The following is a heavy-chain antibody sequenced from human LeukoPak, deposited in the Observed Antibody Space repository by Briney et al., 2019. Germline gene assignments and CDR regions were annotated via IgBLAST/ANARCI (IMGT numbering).Heavy chain of an antibody. CDR2: ISTGGSTI. CDR3: ARAAAMVRGVTGGMDV. Sequence: GGSLRLSCAASGLTFSSCEMNWVRQAPGKGLEWVSYISTGGSTIYYADSVKGRFTISRDNAKNSLYLQMNSLRAEDTAVYYCARAAAMVRGVTGGMDVWGQGTTVTVSS. D-gene: IGHD3-10*01. J-gene: IGHJ6*02. V-gene: IGHV3-48*03. CDR1: GLTFSSCE.